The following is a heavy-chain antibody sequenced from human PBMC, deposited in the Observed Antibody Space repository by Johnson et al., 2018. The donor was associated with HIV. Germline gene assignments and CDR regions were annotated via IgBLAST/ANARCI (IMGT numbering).Heavy chain of an antibody. V-gene: IGHV3-53*01. J-gene: IGHJ3*01. D-gene: IGHD1-26*01. CDR2: IYSGGST. CDR1: GFTVSSNY. Sequence: VQLVESGGGLIQPGGSLRLSCAASGFTVSSNYMSWVRQAPGKGLEWVSVIYSGGSTYYADSVKGRFTISRDTANNSLHLQMSSLRAEDPALYDCAKGATRYKTDGSKHDGAFDVWGQGTMVIVSS. CDR3: AKGATRYKTDGSKHDGAFDV.